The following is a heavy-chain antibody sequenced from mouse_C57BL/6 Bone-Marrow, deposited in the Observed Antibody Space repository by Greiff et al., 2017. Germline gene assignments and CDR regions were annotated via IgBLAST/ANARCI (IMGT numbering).Heavy chain of an antibody. J-gene: IGHJ2*01. V-gene: IGHV1-69*01. CDR2: IDPSDSYT. Sequence: QVQLKQPGAELVMPGASVKLSCKASGYTFTSYWMHWVKQRPGQGLEWIGEIDPSDSYTNYNQKFNGKSTLTVDKSSSTAYMQLSSLTSEDSAVYYCARERRPHYFDYWGQGTTLTVSS. CDR3: ARERRPHYFDY. D-gene: IGHD3-2*02. CDR1: GYTFTSYW.